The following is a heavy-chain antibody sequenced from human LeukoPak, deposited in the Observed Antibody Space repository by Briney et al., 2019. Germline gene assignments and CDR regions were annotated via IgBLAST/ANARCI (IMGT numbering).Heavy chain of an antibody. Sequence: SETLSLTCTVSGYSISSGYYWGWIRQPPGKGLEWIGSIYHSGSTYYNPSLKSRVTISVDTSKNQFSLKLSSVTAADTAVYYCARVLIDLYGDYGTQDYWGQGTLVTVSS. CDR3: ARVLIDLYGDYGTQDY. J-gene: IGHJ4*02. CDR2: IYHSGST. V-gene: IGHV4-38-2*02. D-gene: IGHD4-17*01. CDR1: GYSISSGYY.